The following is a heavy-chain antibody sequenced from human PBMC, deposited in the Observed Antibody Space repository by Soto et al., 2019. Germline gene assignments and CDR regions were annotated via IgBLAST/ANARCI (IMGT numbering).Heavy chain of an antibody. Sequence: SETLSLTCTVSGGSISSYYWSWIRLPPGKGLEWIGYVYYSGSTKYNPSLKSRVTISVDTSKNQFSLKLTSVTAADTAVYYCARGWPGREFEFDYWGQGTLVTVSS. CDR1: GGSISSYY. D-gene: IGHD3-10*01. CDR3: ARGWPGREFEFDY. V-gene: IGHV4-59*01. J-gene: IGHJ4*02. CDR2: VYYSGST.